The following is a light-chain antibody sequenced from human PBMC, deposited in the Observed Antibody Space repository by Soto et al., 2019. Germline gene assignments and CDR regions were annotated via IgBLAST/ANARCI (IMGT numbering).Light chain of an antibody. Sequence: EIVLTQSPVTLSLSPGERATLSCRASQSVSSSYLAWYQQKPGQPPRLLIYGASSRATGIPDRFSGSGSGTDVTLTISRLEPEDFEVYFCQWYGRSPRTFGHGNKVEIK. CDR1: QSVSSSY. CDR3: QWYGRSPRT. J-gene: IGKJ1*01. CDR2: GAS. V-gene: IGKV3-20*01.